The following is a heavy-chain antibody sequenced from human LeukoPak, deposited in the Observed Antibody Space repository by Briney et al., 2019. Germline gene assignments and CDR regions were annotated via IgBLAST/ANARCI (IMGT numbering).Heavy chain of an antibody. J-gene: IGHJ6*03. V-gene: IGHV3-7*01. CDR1: GFTFSSYW. CDR2: IKQDGSEK. CDR3: ARDANFWSGYYGDYYYYMDV. Sequence: PGGSLRLSCAASGFTFSSYWMSWVRQAPGKGLEWVANIKQDGSEKYYVDSVKGRFTISRDNAKNSLYLQMNSLRAEDTAVYYCARDANFWSGYYGDYYYYMDVWGKGTTVTVSS. D-gene: IGHD3-3*01.